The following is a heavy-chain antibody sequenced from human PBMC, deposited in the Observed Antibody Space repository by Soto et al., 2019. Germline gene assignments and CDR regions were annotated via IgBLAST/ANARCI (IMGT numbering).Heavy chain of an antibody. CDR2: VSGYNDKT. J-gene: IGHJ4*02. CDR3: ARDFYPVAYFFDY. D-gene: IGHD2-21*01. Sequence: QVQLVQSGAELKKPGASVKVSCKASGYTFTNHGISWVRQAPGQGLELVGWVSGYNDKTKSAQKFQGRVTMTTDTSTNTAYMELRSLRSDDTAVYFCARDFYPVAYFFDYWGQGTLVTVSS. CDR1: GYTFTNHG. V-gene: IGHV1-18*04.